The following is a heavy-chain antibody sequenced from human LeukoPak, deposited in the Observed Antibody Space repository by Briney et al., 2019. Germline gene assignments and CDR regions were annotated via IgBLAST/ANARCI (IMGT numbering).Heavy chain of an antibody. CDR2: IYSGGST. Sequence: GGSLRLSCAASGFTVSSNYMSWVRQAPGKGLEWVSVIYSGGSTYYADSVKGRFTISRDNSKNTLYLQMNSLRAEDTAVYYCARGRGSGSYYSPCYFGYWGQGTLVTVSS. CDR1: GFTVSSNY. CDR3: ARGRGSGSYYSPCYFGY. D-gene: IGHD3-10*01. J-gene: IGHJ4*02. V-gene: IGHV3-53*01.